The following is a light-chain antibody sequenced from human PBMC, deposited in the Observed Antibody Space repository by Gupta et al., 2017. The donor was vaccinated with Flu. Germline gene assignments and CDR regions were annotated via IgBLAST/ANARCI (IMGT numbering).Light chain of an antibody. CDR3: QSADSTETYVV. CDR1: ALPNQF. J-gene: IGLJ2*01. Sequence: SYALTQPPSVSVSPGQTARITCPGDALPNQFAYWYQQKPGQAPVLVVSKDSERPSGISERFSGSSAGTTVTLTISGVQAEDEADYYCQSADSTETYVVFGGGTKLTVL. CDR2: KDS. V-gene: IGLV3-25*03.